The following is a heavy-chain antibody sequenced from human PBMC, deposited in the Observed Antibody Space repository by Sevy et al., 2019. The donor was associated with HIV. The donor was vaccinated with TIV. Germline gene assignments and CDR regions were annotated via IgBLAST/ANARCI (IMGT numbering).Heavy chain of an antibody. Sequence: SETLSLTCTVSGGSISSYYWNWIRQSPGKGLEWIGYIYYTGSTNYNPSLKSRVTISGDTSRNQFSLKLSSVTAADTSVYYCARGDLFRVGTFDSWGQGTLVTVSS. CDR1: GGSISSYY. CDR3: ARGDLFRVGTFDS. V-gene: IGHV4-59*08. D-gene: IGHD1-26*01. CDR2: IYYTGST. J-gene: IGHJ4*02.